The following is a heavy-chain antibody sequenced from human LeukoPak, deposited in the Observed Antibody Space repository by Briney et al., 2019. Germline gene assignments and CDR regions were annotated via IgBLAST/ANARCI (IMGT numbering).Heavy chain of an antibody. Sequence: SETLSLTCTVSGGSISSSTSHYWDWIRQPPGKGLEWIGSIYYSGSTYYNPSLKSRVTISVDTSKNQFSLKLSSVTAADTAVYYCARQYVLRFLEWLLSPNWSDPWGQGTLVTVSS. V-gene: IGHV4-39*01. D-gene: IGHD3-3*01. CDR2: IYYSGST. CDR3: ARQYVLRFLEWLLSPNWSDP. CDR1: GGSISSSTSHY. J-gene: IGHJ5*02.